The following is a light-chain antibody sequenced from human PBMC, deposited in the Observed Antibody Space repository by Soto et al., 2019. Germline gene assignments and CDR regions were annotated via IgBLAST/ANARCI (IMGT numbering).Light chain of an antibody. Sequence: EIVLTQSPGTLSLSPGDRATLSCRTSQSVSSSYLAWYKQKPGQAPRLLIYGASRRATGIPDRFSGSGSGTDFTLTISRLEPEDFAVYFWQQYASSSYPFGQGTKLEIK. V-gene: IGKV3-20*01. CDR3: QQYASSSYP. CDR2: GAS. J-gene: IGKJ2*01. CDR1: QSVSSSY.